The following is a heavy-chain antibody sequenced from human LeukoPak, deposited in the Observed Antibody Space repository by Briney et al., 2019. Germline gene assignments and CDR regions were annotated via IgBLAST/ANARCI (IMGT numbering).Heavy chain of an antibody. J-gene: IGHJ4*02. CDR1: GGTFSSYA. V-gene: IGHV1-24*01. D-gene: IGHD4-17*01. CDR3: TKFDYAAFEY. CDR2: FDPEDGET. Sequence: ASVKVSCKASGGTFSSYAISWVRQAPGKGLEWMGGFDPEDGETIYAQKFQGRVTMTEDTSTDTAYMELSSLKTEDTAVYYCTKFDYAAFEYWGQGALVTVSS.